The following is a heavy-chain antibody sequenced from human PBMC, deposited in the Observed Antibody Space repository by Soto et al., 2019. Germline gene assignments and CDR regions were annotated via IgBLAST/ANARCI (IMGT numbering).Heavy chain of an antibody. J-gene: IGHJ4*02. CDR1: GGSFSGYY. D-gene: IGHD3-3*01. CDR3: ARGVNAIFGVVIIPVGGYYFDY. V-gene: IGHV4-34*01. CDR2: INHSGST. Sequence: SETLSLTCAVYGGSFSGYYWSWIRQPPGKGLEWIGEINHSGSTNYNPSLKSRVTISVDTSKNQFSLKLSSVTAADTAVYYCARGVNAIFGVVIIPVGGYYFDYWGQGTLVTVYS.